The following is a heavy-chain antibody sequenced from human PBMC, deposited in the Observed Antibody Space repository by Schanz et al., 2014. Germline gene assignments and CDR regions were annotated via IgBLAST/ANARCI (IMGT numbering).Heavy chain of an antibody. Sequence: QVQLQQWGAGLLKPSETLSLTCAFSGGSFSGYWWTWVRQSPGKGLEWIGEVNHGGYTNYNPSLKSRVTVSVDMSKKQFSLSLISVTAADTATYYCATWSGTRLFHNWGQGTLVTVSS. J-gene: IGHJ4*02. V-gene: IGHV4-34*01. CDR1: GGSFSGYW. CDR3: ATWSGTRLFHN. D-gene: IGHD1-7*01. CDR2: VNHGGYT.